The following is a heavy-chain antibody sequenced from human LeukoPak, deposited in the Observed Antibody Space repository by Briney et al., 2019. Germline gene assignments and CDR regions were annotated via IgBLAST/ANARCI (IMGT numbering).Heavy chain of an antibody. CDR2: IYYSGST. D-gene: IGHD3-10*01. CDR3: ARDLWFGEWGGGSYGMDV. J-gene: IGHJ6*02. V-gene: IGHV4-59*01. Sequence: SETLSLTCTVSGASISSYYWSWIRQPPGKGLEWIGYIYYSGSTNYNPSLKSRVTISVDTSKNQFSLKLSSVTAADTAVYYCARDLWFGEWGGGSYGMDVWGQGTTVTVSS. CDR1: GASISSYY.